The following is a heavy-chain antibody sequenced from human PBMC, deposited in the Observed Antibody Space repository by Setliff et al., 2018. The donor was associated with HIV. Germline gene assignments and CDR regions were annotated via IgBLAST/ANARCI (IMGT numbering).Heavy chain of an antibody. V-gene: IGHV4-39*01. J-gene: IGHJ4*02. CDR3: ARLGAEDFSDYDWVDY. D-gene: IGHD5-12*01. CDR1: GDSISSVSYS. CDR2: MYSGGNT. Sequence: SETLSLTCTVSGDSISSVSYSWGWIRQPPGKGLEWIGYMYSGGNTYYKPSLKSRVTMSVDSSNNQFSLNLNSVTAADTAVYYCARLGAEDFSDYDWVDYWGQGTLVTVSS.